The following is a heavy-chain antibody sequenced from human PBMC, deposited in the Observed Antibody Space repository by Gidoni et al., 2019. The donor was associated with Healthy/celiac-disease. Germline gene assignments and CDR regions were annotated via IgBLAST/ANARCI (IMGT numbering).Heavy chain of an antibody. J-gene: IGHJ6*02. CDR3: ARGAVPTSGYYYGMDV. Sequence: QVQLVQSGAEVKKPGSSVKVSCKASGGTFSSYTTSWVRQAPGQGHEWMGRLIPILGIANYAQKFQGRVTITADKSTSTAYMELSSLRSEDTAVYYCARGAVPTSGYYYGMDVWGQGTTVTVSS. CDR2: LIPILGIA. V-gene: IGHV1-69*02. D-gene: IGHD4-17*01. CDR1: GGTFSSYT.